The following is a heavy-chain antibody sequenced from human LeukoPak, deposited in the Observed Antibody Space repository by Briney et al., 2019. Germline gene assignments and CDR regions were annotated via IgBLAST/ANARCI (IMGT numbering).Heavy chain of an antibody. V-gene: IGHV4-30-2*01. CDR2: IYHSGST. CDR3: ARDLGGGNNCGGDCYWGAWFDP. CDR1: GGSISSGGYY. Sequence: SETLSLTCTVSGGSISSGGYYWSWIRQPPGKGLEWIGYIYHSGSTYYNPSLKSRVTISVDRSKNQFSLKLSSVTAADTAVYYCARDLGGGNNCGGDCYWGAWFDPWGQGTLVTVSS. D-gene: IGHD2-21*01. J-gene: IGHJ5*02.